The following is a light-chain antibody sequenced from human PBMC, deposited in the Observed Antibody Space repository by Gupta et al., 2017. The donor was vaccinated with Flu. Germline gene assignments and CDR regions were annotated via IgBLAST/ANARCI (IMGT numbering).Light chain of an antibody. Sequence: PSSLSASIGDRVTITCQASQDITNYLNWYQQKPGKAPKLLIDDASNLRTGVPPRFSGRGSGTRFTFTINSLQPDDIATYYCQQYDNVPYTFGQGTKVEI. CDR3: QQYDNVPYT. V-gene: IGKV1-33*01. J-gene: IGKJ2*01. CDR2: DAS. CDR1: QDITNY.